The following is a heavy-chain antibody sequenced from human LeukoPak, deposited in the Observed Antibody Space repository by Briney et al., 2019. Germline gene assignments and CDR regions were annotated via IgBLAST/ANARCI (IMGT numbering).Heavy chain of an antibody. Sequence: GGSLRLSCETAGFTFSSYVMHRVRRTPGKGLVWVSRISHDGIIGYADSVKGRFTISRDNAKNTLTLQMNSLRVEDTAVYFCARDWVYKIDYWGRGTLVTVSS. CDR1: GFTFSSYV. D-gene: IGHD5-24*01. CDR2: ISHDGII. J-gene: IGHJ4*02. CDR3: ARDWVYKIDY. V-gene: IGHV3-74*01.